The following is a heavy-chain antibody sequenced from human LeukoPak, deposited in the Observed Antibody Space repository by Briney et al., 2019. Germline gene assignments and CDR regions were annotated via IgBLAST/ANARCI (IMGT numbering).Heavy chain of an antibody. Sequence: PGGSLRLSCAASGFTFSTCAMSWVRQAPGKGLEWVSGISGSGDIIYYSDSVKGRFTVSRDNSKNTLFLQMNSLRAEDSALYYCAKDPTDFDSSGQTYFDYWGQGTLVTDSS. CDR3: AKDPTDFDSSGQTYFDY. CDR2: ISGSGDII. J-gene: IGHJ4*02. D-gene: IGHD3-22*01. CDR1: GFTFSTCA. V-gene: IGHV3-23*01.